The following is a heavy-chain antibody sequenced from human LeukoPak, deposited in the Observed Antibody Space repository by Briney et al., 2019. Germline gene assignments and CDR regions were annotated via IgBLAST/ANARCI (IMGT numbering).Heavy chain of an antibody. V-gene: IGHV4-61*02. CDR3: ARASYSGSYLFDY. J-gene: IGHJ4*02. D-gene: IGHD1-26*01. Sequence: PSETLSLTCNVSGGSISSSRYYWSWIRLPAGKGLEWIGRIFTSGSTNYNPSLKSRVTISVDTSKNQFSLKLSSVTAADTAVYYCARASYSGSYLFDYWGQGTLVTVSS. CDR1: GGSISSSRYY. CDR2: IFTSGST.